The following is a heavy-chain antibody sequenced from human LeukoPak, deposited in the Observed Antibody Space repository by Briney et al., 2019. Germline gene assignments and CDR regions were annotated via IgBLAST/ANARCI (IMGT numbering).Heavy chain of an antibody. J-gene: IGHJ3*02. Sequence: PGGSLRLSCAASGFTFSTYWMHWVRQAPGKGLVWVSRINSDGSSTRYVDSVKGRFTISRDNSKNTLYLQMNSLRAEDTAVYYCAKDAPKYYYDSSGYHDAFHIWGQGTMVTVSS. D-gene: IGHD3-22*01. CDR3: AKDAPKYYYDSSGYHDAFHI. CDR2: INSDGSST. V-gene: IGHV3-74*01. CDR1: GFTFSTYW.